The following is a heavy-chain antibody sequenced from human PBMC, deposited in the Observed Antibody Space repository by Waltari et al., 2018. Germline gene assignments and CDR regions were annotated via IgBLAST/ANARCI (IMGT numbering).Heavy chain of an antibody. J-gene: IGHJ4*02. CDR1: GFVVRGNF. CDR3: VREAYLAAGFDF. D-gene: IGHD6-25*01. Sequence: EVQLVETGGGFIQPGGSLRVSCPASGFVVRGNFMHWVRQGPGRGLEWVCLCNSVGYAFYADAVKGVFTISRDTSKNTLYLLRNSLRVEDTSMYYCVREAYLAAGFDFWGQGTPVTVSS. V-gene: IGHV3-53*02. CDR2: CNSVGYA.